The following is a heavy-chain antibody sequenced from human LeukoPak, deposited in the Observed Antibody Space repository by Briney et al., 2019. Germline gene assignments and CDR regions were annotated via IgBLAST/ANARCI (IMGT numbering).Heavy chain of an antibody. J-gene: IGHJ4*02. V-gene: IGHV4-34*01. Sequence: SETLSLTCAVYGGSFSGYYWSWIRQPPGKGLEWLGEINHSGSTNYNPSLKSRVTISVDTSKNQFSLKLSSVTAADTAVYYCASAYDSSGYSHYFDYWGQGTLVTVSS. CDR3: ASAYDSSGYSHYFDY. CDR2: INHSGST. CDR1: GGSFSGYY. D-gene: IGHD3-22*01.